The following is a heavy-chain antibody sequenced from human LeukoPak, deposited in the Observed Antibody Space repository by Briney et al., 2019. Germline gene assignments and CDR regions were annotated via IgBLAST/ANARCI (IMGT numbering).Heavy chain of an antibody. J-gene: IGHJ3*02. Sequence: PGGSLRLSCPASGFTSSSYAMSWVRQAPGRGLEGVSAISGSGGSTYYAASVKGRFTIPRDNSKNKLYLQMNSLRAEDTAVYYCAKIEGYGDYPYDAFDIWGQGTMVTVSS. CDR3: AKIEGYGDYPYDAFDI. D-gene: IGHD4-17*01. CDR1: GFTSSSYA. V-gene: IGHV3-23*01. CDR2: ISGSGGST.